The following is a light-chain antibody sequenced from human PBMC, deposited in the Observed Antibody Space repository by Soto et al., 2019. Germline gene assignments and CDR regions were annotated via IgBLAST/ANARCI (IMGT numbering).Light chain of an antibody. J-gene: IGKJ1*01. Sequence: ETTLTQSPDTLSLSPGEGATLSCRASQIIGSAYLAWYQQKPGQAPRLLIFGASTSATGTPHRFSGSGSGTDFTLTISALESEDVGVYYCQHYGSSPSFGRGTKVEIK. CDR3: QHYGSSPS. CDR1: QIIGSAY. CDR2: GAS. V-gene: IGKV3-20*01.